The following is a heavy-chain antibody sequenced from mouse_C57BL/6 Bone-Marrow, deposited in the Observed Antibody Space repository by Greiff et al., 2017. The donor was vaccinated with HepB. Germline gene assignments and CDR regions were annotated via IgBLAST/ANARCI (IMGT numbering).Heavy chain of an antibody. D-gene: IGHD1-1*01. CDR1: GYAFSSSW. Sequence: VKLVESGPELVKPGASVKISCKASGYAFSSSWMNWVKQRPGKGLEWIGRIYPGDGDTNYNGKFKGKATLTADKSSSTAYMQLSSLTSEDSAVYFCASDYYGSFSWFAYWGQGTLVTVSA. V-gene: IGHV1-82*01. CDR2: IYPGDGDT. J-gene: IGHJ3*01. CDR3: ASDYYGSFSWFAY.